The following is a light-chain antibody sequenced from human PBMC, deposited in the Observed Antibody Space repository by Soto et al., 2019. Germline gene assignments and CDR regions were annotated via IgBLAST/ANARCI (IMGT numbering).Light chain of an antibody. J-gene: IGKJ2*01. Sequence: DIVMTQSPLSLPVTPGEPASISCRSSQSLLHSNGYNYLDWYLQKPGQSPQLLIYLGSNRASGVPDRFSGSGSGTHFTLKISRVEAEDVGVYYCMQALQTPQSSFGQGTKLEIK. CDR3: MQALQTPQSS. V-gene: IGKV2-28*01. CDR2: LGS. CDR1: QSLLHSNGYNY.